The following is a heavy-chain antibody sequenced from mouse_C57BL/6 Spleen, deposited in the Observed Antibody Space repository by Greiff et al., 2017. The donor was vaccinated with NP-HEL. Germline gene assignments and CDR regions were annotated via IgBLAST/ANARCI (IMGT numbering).Heavy chain of an antibody. CDR1: GFTFSSYA. D-gene: IGHD2-4*01. CDR3: TGDDYDGRDYAMDY. J-gene: IGHJ4*01. CDR2: ISSGGDYI. V-gene: IGHV5-9-1*02. Sequence: EVKLVESGEGLVKPGGSLKLSCAASGFTFSSYAMSWVRQTPEKRLEWVAYISSGGDYIYYADTVKGRFTISRDNARNTLYLQMSSRKSEDTAMYSCTGDDYDGRDYAMDYWGQGTSVTVSS.